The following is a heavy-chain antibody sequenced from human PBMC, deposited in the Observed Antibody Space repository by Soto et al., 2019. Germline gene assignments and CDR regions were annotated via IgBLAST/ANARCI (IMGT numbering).Heavy chain of an antibody. CDR3: AKSPDFYYDGMDV. CDR2: ISGSGANT. V-gene: IGHV3-23*01. CDR1: GFTFSGYA. Sequence: EVQLLESGGGLVQPGGSQRLSCAASGFTFSGYAMTWVRQAPGKGLEWVSSISGSGANTYYADSVKGRFTISSDNSKNTLSLQMTSLRADDTAVYYCAKSPDFYYDGMDVWGQGTTVTVSS. J-gene: IGHJ6*02.